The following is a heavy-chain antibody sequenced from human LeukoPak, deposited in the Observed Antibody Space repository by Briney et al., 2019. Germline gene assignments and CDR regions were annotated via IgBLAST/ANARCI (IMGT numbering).Heavy chain of an antibody. CDR3: ARHYDSNSYGPGY. Sequence: PGGSLRLSCAASGFTFSSHAMSWVRQAPGKGLEWVSSISSSSSYIYYADSVKGRFTTSRDNAKNSLYLQMNSLRAEDTAVYYCARHYDSNSYGPGYWGQGTQVTVSS. CDR1: GFTFSSHA. V-gene: IGHV3-21*01. J-gene: IGHJ4*01. D-gene: IGHD3-22*01. CDR2: ISSSSSYI.